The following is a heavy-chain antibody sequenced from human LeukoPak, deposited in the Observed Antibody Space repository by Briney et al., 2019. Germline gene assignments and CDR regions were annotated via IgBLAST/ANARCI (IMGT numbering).Heavy chain of an antibody. J-gene: IGHJ4*02. CDR1: GGSFSGYY. CDR2: INHSGST. Sequence: SETLSLTCAVYGGSFSGYYWSWIRQPPGKGLEWIGEINHSGSTNYNPSLKSRVTISVDTSKNQFSLKLSSVTAADTAVYYCARFPPPHCSGGSCSLDYWDQGTLVTVSS. V-gene: IGHV4-34*01. D-gene: IGHD2-15*01. CDR3: ARFPPPHCSGGSCSLDY.